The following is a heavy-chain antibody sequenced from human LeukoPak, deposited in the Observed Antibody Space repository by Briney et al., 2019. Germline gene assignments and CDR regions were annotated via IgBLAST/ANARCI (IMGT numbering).Heavy chain of an antibody. CDR2: IYTSGST. CDR3: ARGQGRFLEWINWFDP. V-gene: IGHV4-61*02. CDR1: GGSISSGSYY. D-gene: IGHD3-3*01. Sequence: SETLSLTCTVSGGSISSGSYYWSWIRQPAGKGLEWIGRIYTSGSTNYNPSLKSRVTISVDTSKNQFSLKLSSVTAADTAMYYCARGQGRFLEWINWFDPWGQGTLVTVSS. J-gene: IGHJ5*02.